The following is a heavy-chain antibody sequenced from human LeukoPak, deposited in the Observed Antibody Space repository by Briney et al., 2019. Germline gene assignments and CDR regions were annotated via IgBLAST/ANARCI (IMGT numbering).Heavy chain of an antibody. J-gene: IGHJ4*02. Sequence: ASVKVSCKASGYTFTGYYMHWVRQAPGQGLEWMGWINPNSGGTNYAQKFQGRVTMTRDTSISTAYMELSRLRSDDTAVYYRARLQGGGSYRNFDYWGRGTLVTVSS. D-gene: IGHD3-16*02. V-gene: IGHV1-2*02. CDR1: GYTFTGYY. CDR2: INPNSGGT. CDR3: ARLQGGGSYRNFDY.